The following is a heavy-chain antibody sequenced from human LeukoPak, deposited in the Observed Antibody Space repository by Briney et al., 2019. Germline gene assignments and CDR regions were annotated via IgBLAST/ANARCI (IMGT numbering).Heavy chain of an antibody. CDR3: ATSRVIHCVTTGCYASFYQ. CDR2: ISCSSGFI. V-gene: IGHV3-21*01. CDR1: GFTFSSYS. J-gene: IGHJ4*02. Sequence: GGSLRLSCAASGFTFSSYSMNWVRQAPGKGPEWVSSISCSSGFIYYADSVKGRFTISRDNAKNSLFLQMNSLRAEDTAVYYCATSRVIHCVTTGCYASFYQWGQGTLVTVSS. D-gene: IGHD2-2*01.